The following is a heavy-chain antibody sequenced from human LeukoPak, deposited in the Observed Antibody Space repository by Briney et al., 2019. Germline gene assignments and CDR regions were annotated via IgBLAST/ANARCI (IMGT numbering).Heavy chain of an antibody. CDR1: GFTFSSYA. D-gene: IGHD6-13*01. J-gene: IGHJ4*02. Sequence: GGSLRLSCAASGFTFSSYAMSWVRQAPGKGLEWVSSICGSGGSTYYADSGKGRFTISRDNSKNTLYLQMNSLRAEDTAVYYCAKVETAAAATLRGFDYWGQGTLVTVSS. CDR2: ICGSGGST. V-gene: IGHV3-23*01. CDR3: AKVETAAAATLRGFDY.